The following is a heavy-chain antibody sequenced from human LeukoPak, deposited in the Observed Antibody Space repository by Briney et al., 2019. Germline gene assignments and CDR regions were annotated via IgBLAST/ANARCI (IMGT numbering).Heavy chain of an antibody. CDR3: TRGPAGHWFDP. J-gene: IGHJ5*02. V-gene: IGHV1-2*02. CDR1: GYTFISYG. CDR2: INPNNGDT. Sequence: ASVKVSCKASGYTFISYGISWVRQAPGQGLEWMGWINPNNGDTNFAQNFQGRVTMTRDTSISTAYMEVSRLKSDDTAVYFCTRGPAGHWFDPWGQGTLVTVSS.